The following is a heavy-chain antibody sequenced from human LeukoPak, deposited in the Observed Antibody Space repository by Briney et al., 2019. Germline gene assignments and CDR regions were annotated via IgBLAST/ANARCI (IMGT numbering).Heavy chain of an antibody. CDR2: ISSSGITI. Sequence: GGSLRLSCAASGFTFSDYYMTWIRQAPGKGLEWVSYISSSGITIYYADSVKGRFTISRDNAKNSLYLQMNSLRAEDTAVYFCARGAAADFYYYYCMDVWGRGTTVTVSS. CDR3: ARGAAADFYYYYCMDV. CDR1: GFTFSDYY. J-gene: IGHJ6*03. D-gene: IGHD6-13*01. V-gene: IGHV3-11*01.